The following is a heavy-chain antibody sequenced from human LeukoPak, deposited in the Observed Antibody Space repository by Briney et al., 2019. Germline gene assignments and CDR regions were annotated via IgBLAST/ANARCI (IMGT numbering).Heavy chain of an antibody. CDR3: ARGGGLDV. CDR1: GFTFSSYW. D-gene: IGHD3-16*01. J-gene: IGHJ6*02. CDR2: INHNGNVN. Sequence: GGSLRLSCAASGFTFSSYWMNWARQAPEKGLEWVASINHNGNVNYYVDSVKGRFTISRDNAKNSLYLQMSNLRAEDTAVYFCARGGGLDVWGQGATVTVSS. V-gene: IGHV3-7*03.